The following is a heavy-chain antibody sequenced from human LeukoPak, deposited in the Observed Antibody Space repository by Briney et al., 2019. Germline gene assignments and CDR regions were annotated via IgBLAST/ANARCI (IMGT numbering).Heavy chain of an antibody. CDR2: ISGSGGSA. D-gene: IGHD1-26*01. J-gene: IGHJ2*01. CDR1: GFTFSSYE. CDR3: AKDRVGSTSSWYFDL. V-gene: IGHV3-23*01. Sequence: GGSLRLSCAASGFTFSSYEMNWVRQAPGKGLEWVSGISGSGGSAYYADSVKGRFTISRDNSKNTLYLQMNSLRAEDTAVYYCAKDRVGSTSSWYFDLWGRGTLVTVSS.